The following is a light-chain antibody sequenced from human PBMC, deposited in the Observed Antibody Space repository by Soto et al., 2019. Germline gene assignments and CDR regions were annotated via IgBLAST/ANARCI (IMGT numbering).Light chain of an antibody. J-gene: IGLJ2*01. CDR1: SGSIASNY. CDR3: QSYDSSNVV. Sequence: NFMLTQPHSVSASPGKTVTISCTGSSGSIASNYVQWYQQRPGSAPTTVIYEDNQRPSGVPDRFSGSIDSSSNSAPLTISGLKTEDEADYYCQSYDSSNVVFGGGTKLTVL. CDR2: EDN. V-gene: IGLV6-57*02.